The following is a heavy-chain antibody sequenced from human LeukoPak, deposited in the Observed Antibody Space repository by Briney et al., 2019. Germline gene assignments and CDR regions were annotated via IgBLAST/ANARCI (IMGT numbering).Heavy chain of an antibody. J-gene: IGHJ4*02. Sequence: PGRALRLSCAASGFTFSSYGMYWVRQAPGKGLEWVAVISSDESERYYADSVKRRFTISRDNSKNTLYLQMNSLRAEDTAVYYCAKPLGRIAAAGTFDYWGQGTLVTVSS. CDR3: AKPLGRIAAAGTFDY. CDR1: GFTFSSYG. CDR2: ISSDESER. D-gene: IGHD6-13*01. V-gene: IGHV3-30*18.